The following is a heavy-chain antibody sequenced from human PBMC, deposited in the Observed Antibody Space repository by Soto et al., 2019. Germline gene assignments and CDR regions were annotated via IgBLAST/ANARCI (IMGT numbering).Heavy chain of an antibody. D-gene: IGHD3-3*01. V-gene: IGHV4-30-4*01. J-gene: IGHJ5*02. Sequence: QVQLQESGPGLVKPSQTLSLTCTVSGGSISSGDYYWSWIRQPPGKGLEWIGYIYYSGSTYYNPSLKSRVTISVDTSKNQFSLKLSSVTAADTAVYYCARDTYYDFWSGYRWFDPWGQGPLVTVSS. CDR2: IYYSGST. CDR3: ARDTYYDFWSGYRWFDP. CDR1: GGSISSGDYY.